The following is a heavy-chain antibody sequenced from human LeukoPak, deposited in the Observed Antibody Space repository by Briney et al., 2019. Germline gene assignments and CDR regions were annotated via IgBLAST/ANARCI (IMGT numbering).Heavy chain of an antibody. V-gene: IGHV3-53*01. CDR1: GFTVSNNY. D-gene: IGHD4-17*01. CDR2: IHSGGTT. J-gene: IGHJ4*02. CDR3: AKDLYGDNIYYFDY. Sequence: GGSLRLSCAASGFTVSNNYMSWVRQAPGKGLEWVSVIHSGGTTNYADSVQGRFTISRDNSKTTVYLHMNSLRVEDTAFYYCAKDLYGDNIYYFDYWGQGSLVTVSS.